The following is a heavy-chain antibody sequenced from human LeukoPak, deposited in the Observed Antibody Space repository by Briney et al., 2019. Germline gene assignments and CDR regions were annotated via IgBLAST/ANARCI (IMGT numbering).Heavy chain of an antibody. V-gene: IGHV1-8*01. CDR1: GYTFTSYD. CDR2: MNPNSGNT. D-gene: IGHD3-9*01. Sequence: GASVKVPCKASGYTFTSYDINWVRQATGQGPEWMGWMNPNSGNTGYAQKFQGRVTMTRNTSINTAYMELSSLRSEDTAVYYCARSYYDILTGYWIGYYYYYGMDVWGQGTTVTVSS. CDR3: ARSYYDILTGYWIGYYYYYGMDV. J-gene: IGHJ6*02.